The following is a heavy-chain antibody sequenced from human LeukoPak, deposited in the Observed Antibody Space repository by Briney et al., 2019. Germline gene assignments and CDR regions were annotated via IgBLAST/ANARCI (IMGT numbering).Heavy chain of an antibody. J-gene: IGHJ3*02. CDR3: ARVFPFPYYYDSRGDAFDI. CDR1: GYTFTSYG. Sequence: ASVKVSCKASGYTFTSYGISWVRQAPGQGLEWMGWISADNGNTNYAQKLQGRVTMTTDTSTSTVYMELRSLRSDDTAVYYCARVFPFPYYYDSRGDAFDIWGQGTMVTVSS. CDR2: ISADNGNT. V-gene: IGHV1-18*01. D-gene: IGHD3-22*01.